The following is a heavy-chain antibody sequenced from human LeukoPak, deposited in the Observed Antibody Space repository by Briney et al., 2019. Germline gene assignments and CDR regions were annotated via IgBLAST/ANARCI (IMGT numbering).Heavy chain of an antibody. CDR3: ARVDAGRDWNYPYFDY. J-gene: IGHJ4*02. CDR2: ISGGSSFT. CDR1: GFSFSSFS. D-gene: IGHD1-7*01. Sequence: GGSLRLSCAASGFSFSSFSMNWVRQAPGKGLEWVSYISGGSSFTYYVDSVKGRFTISRDNAKNSLYLQMNSLRAEDTAVYYCARVDAGRDWNYPYFDYWGQGTLVTVSS. V-gene: IGHV3-21*01.